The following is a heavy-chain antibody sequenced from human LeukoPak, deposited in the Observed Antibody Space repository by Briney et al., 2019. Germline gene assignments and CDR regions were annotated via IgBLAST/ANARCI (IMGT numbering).Heavy chain of an antibody. J-gene: IGHJ2*01. CDR1: GFSFNSYW. Sequence: GGSLRLSCVASGFSFNSYWMSWVRQAPGKGLEGVANIKQDGSEKSYVGSVKGRFTISRDNAKNSLYLQMNSLRAADTAIYFCAKGAWNFDLWGRGTLVSVSS. V-gene: IGHV3-7*01. CDR3: AKGAWNFDL. CDR2: IKQDGSEK.